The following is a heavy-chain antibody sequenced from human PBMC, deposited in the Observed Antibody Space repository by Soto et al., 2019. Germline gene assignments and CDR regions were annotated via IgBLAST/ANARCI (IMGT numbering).Heavy chain of an antibody. V-gene: IGHV2-26*01. CDR2: IFSNDEK. J-gene: IGHJ4*02. Sequence: QVTLKESGPVLVKPTETLTLTCTVSGFSLSNARMGVSWIRQPPGKALEWLAHIFSNDEKSYSTSLKSRLTISKDTPKSQVVLTMTNMDPVDTATYYCARILRFSAGEYDFWSGYFDYWGQGTLVTVSS. CDR3: ARILRFSAGEYDFWSGYFDY. D-gene: IGHD3-3*01. CDR1: GFSLSNARMG.